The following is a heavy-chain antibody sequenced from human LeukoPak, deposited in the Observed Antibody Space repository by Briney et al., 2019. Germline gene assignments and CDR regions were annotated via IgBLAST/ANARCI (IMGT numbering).Heavy chain of an antibody. D-gene: IGHD6-13*01. CDR1: GFTFSSYA. CDR2: IGSSGDTT. V-gene: IGHV3-23*01. Sequence: GGSLRLSCAASGFTFSSYAMSWVRQAPGKGLEWVSSIGSSGDTTYYADSVKGRFTISRDNSKNTLYLQMNSLRAEDTAVYYCARTDSSSWITGYWGQGTLVTVSS. J-gene: IGHJ4*02. CDR3: ARTDSSSWITGY.